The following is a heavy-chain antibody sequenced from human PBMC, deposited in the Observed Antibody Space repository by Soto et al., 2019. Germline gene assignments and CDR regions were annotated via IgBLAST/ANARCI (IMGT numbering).Heavy chain of an antibody. CDR3: ARDGSQVAGTCYLDY. Sequence: ASVKVSCKASGYTFTGYYMHWVRQAPGQGLEWMGWINPNSGGTNYAQKFQGRVTMTRDTSIGTAYMELSRLRSDDTAVYYCARDGSQVAGTCYLDYWGQGTLVTVSS. D-gene: IGHD6-19*01. J-gene: IGHJ4*02. CDR1: GYTFTGYY. CDR2: INPNSGGT. V-gene: IGHV1-2*02.